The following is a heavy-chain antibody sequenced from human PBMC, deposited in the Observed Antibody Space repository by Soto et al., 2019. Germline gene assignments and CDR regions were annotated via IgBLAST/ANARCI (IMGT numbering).Heavy chain of an antibody. Sequence: PSEILCLPWSVYDGSCRDYDWSWIRQPPRTGPEWIGEINHSGSTNYNPSLKSRVTISVDTSKNQFSLKLSSVTAADTAVYYCARSRRAYDFWSGLLGPYGMDVWGQGITVSVSS. D-gene: IGHD3-3*01. CDR3: ARSRRAYDFWSGLLGPYGMDV. CDR2: INHSGST. J-gene: IGHJ6*02. V-gene: IGHV4-34*01. CDR1: DGSCRDYD.